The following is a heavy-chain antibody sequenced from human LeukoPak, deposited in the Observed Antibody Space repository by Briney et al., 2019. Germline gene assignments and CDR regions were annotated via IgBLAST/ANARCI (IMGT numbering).Heavy chain of an antibody. D-gene: IGHD3-22*01. CDR1: GGSISSSSYY. CDR3: ARADSSGYYPKRGWFDP. Sequence: PSETLSLTCTVSGGSISSSSYYWGWIRQPPGKGLEWIGSIYYSGSTYYNPSLKSRVTISVDTSKNQFSLKLSSVTAADTAVYYCARADSSGYYPKRGWFDPWGQGTLVTVSS. J-gene: IGHJ5*02. V-gene: IGHV4-39*07. CDR2: IYYSGST.